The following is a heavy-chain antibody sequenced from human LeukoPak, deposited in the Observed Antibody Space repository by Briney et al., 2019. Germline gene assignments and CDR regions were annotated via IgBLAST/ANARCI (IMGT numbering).Heavy chain of an antibody. V-gene: IGHV6-1*01. Sequence: SQTLSLTCAISGDSASSNSAAWNWIRQSPSRGLEWLGRTYYKSKWYNDYAVSVKSRITINPDTSKNQFSLQLNSVTPEDTAVYYCARAGVDYYDSSGYPIYYFDPWGQGTLVTVSS. CDR2: TYYKSKWYN. CDR1: GDSASSNSAA. J-gene: IGHJ5*02. D-gene: IGHD3-22*01. CDR3: ARAGVDYYDSSGYPIYYFDP.